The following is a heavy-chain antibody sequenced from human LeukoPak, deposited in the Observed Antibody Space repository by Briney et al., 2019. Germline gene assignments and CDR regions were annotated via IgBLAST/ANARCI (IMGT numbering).Heavy chain of an antibody. CDR3: ARDGEEWELPNFDY. CDR2: INPNSGGT. Sequence: SVKDSCKASGYTFTGYYMHWVRQAPGQGLEWMGRINPNSGGTNYAQKFQGRVTMTRDTSISTAYMELSRLRSDDTAVYYCARDGEEWELPNFDYWGQGTLVTVSS. V-gene: IGHV1-2*06. CDR1: GYTFTGYY. D-gene: IGHD1-26*01. J-gene: IGHJ4*02.